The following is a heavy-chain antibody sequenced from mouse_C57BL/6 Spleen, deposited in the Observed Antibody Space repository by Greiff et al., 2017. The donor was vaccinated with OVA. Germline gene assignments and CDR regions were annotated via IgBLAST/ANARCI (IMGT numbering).Heavy chain of an antibody. CDR1: GYSFTGYY. CDR2: INPSTGGT. Sequence: VQLKQSGPELVKPGASVKISCKASGYSFTGYYMNWVKQSPEKSLEWIGEINPSTGGTTYNQKFKAKATLTVDKSSSTAYMPLKSLTSEDSADYYGSSSGPGYFDYWGQGTTLTVSS. D-gene: IGHD3-1*01. J-gene: IGHJ2*01. CDR3: SSSGPGYFDY. V-gene: IGHV1-42*01.